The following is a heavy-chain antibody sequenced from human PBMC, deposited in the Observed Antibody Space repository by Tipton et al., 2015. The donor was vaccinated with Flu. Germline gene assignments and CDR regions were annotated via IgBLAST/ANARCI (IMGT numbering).Heavy chain of an antibody. CDR3: ARARVVTGPTAWFDM. V-gene: IGHV4-39*07. D-gene: IGHD5-18*01. CDR2: IYHGGRT. CDR1: GGSIISTNYF. Sequence: PGLVKPSETLSLTCSVSGGSIISTNYFWSWIRQSPGKGLEWIGTIYHGGRTYYNPSLESRVTISVGMSMSEFSLRLRSVTAADTGVYYCARARVVTGPTAWFDMWGQGTLVTVSS. J-gene: IGHJ5*02.